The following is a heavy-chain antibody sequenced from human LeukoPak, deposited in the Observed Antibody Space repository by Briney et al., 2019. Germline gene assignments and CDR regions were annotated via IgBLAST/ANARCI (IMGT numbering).Heavy chain of an antibody. CDR3: ATWAFYHGLDV. V-gene: IGHV3-43*02. CDR2: ISADGKA. CDR1: GMNFESYA. J-gene: IGHJ6*02. Sequence: AGGSLRLSCAASGMNFESYAMHWVRQRPGKGLEWVGVISADGKADHADAVKGRFTVSRDNSKDSLSLQMSSLRDEDTALYYCATWAFYHGLDVWGQGTTVIVSS. D-gene: IGHD1-26*01.